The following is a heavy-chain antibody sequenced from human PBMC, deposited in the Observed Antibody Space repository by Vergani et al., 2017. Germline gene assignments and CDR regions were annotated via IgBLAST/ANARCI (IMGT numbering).Heavy chain of an antibody. CDR1: GFTFDNYA. CDR2: ISGSGSSK. J-gene: IGHJ4*02. D-gene: IGHD2-15*01. Sequence: EVHLLESGGGLVQSGGSLRLSCAASGFTFDNYAMTWVRQAPGKGLQWVSGISGSGSSKFYEDSLKGRVTISRDNSKNTLYLQMKSLRPEDTAVYYCAKEGGGYCSGGTCYPEYWGQGTLVIVSS. CDR3: AKEGGGYCSGGTCYPEY. V-gene: IGHV3-23*01.